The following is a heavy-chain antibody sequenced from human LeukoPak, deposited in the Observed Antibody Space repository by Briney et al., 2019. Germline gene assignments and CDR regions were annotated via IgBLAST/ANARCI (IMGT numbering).Heavy chain of an antibody. J-gene: IGHJ4*02. D-gene: IGHD1-7*01. Sequence: PGGSLRLSCAASGFTFDDYAMHWVRRAPGKGLEWVSGISWNSGSIGYADSVKGRFTISRDNAKNSLYLQMNSLRAEDTALYYCAKAAIGKNYYFDYWGQGTLVTVSS. CDR1: GFTFDDYA. CDR3: AKAAIGKNYYFDY. V-gene: IGHV3-9*01. CDR2: ISWNSGSI.